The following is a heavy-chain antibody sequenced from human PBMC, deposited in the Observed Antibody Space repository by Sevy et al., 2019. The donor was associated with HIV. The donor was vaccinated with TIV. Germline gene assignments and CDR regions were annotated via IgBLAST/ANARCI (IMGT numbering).Heavy chain of an antibody. CDR2: IYYSGST. J-gene: IGHJ4*02. CDR1: GGSISSYY. D-gene: IGHD1-26*01. Sequence: SETLSLTCTVSGGSISSYYWSWIRQPPGKGLEWIGYIYYSGSTNYNPSLKSRVTISVDTSKNQFSLRLSSVTAADTAMYYCAGENAWGRGYSWGQGTLVTVSS. CDR3: AGENAWGRGYS. V-gene: IGHV4-59*08.